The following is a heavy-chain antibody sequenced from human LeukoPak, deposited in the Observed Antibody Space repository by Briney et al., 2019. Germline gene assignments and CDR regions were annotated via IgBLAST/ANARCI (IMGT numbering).Heavy chain of an antibody. J-gene: IGHJ4*02. CDR2: IIPILGIA. D-gene: IGHD6-19*01. Sequence: PLASVRVSCKASGYTFAGYYMHWVRQAPGQGLEWMGRIIPILGIANYAQKFQGRVTITADKSTSTAYMELSSLRSEDTAVYYCARAGIAVASKNYYFDYWGQGTLVTVSS. CDR3: ARAGIAVASKNYYFDY. CDR1: GYTFAGYY. V-gene: IGHV1-69*04.